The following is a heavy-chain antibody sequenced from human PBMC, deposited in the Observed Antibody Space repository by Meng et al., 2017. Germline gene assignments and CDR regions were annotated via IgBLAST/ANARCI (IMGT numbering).Heavy chain of an antibody. CDR2: INHSGST. D-gene: IGHD6-6*01. J-gene: IGHJ4*02. CDR3: ARRGIAARPFYY. Sequence: QVHLQQWGAGLLKPSEPLSLTCAVYGGSFSGYYWSWIRQPPGKGLEWIGEINHSGSTNYNPSLKSRVTISVDTSKNQFSLKLSSVTAADTAVYYCARRGIAARPFYYWGQGTLVTVSS. CDR1: GGSFSGYY. V-gene: IGHV4-34*01.